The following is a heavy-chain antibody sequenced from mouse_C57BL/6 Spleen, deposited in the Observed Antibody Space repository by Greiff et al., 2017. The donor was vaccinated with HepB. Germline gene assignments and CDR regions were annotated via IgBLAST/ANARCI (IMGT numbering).Heavy chain of an antibody. D-gene: IGHD1-1*01. J-gene: IGHJ4*01. CDR2: INPNNGGT. V-gene: IGHV1-26*01. CDR3: AREVLRNYAMDY. Sequence: EVQLQQSGPELVKPGASVKISCKASGYTFTDYYMNWVKQSHGKSLEWIGDINPNNGGTSYNQKFKGKATLTVDKSSSTAYMELRSLTSEDSAVYYCAREVLRNYAMDYWGQGTSVTVSS. CDR1: GYTFTDYY.